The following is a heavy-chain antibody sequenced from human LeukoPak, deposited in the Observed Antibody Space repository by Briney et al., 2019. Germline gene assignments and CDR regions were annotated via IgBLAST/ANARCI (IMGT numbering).Heavy chain of an antibody. J-gene: IGHJ3*02. CDR2: INPNSGGT. D-gene: IGHD6-6*01. CDR1: GYTFTGYY. Sequence: GASVKVSCKASGYTFTGYYMHWVRQAPGQGLEWMGWINPNSGGTNYAQKFQGRVAMTRDTSISTAYMELSRLRSDDTAVYYCAREKGSSSSPGIAFDIWGQGTMVTVSS. CDR3: AREKGSSSSPGIAFDI. V-gene: IGHV1-2*02.